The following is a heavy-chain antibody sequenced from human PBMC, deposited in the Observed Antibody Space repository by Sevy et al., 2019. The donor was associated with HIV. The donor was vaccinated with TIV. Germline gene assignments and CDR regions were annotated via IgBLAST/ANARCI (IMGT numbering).Heavy chain of an antibody. CDR1: GGSISNYY. J-gene: IGHJ4*02. Sequence: SETLSLTCTVSGGSISNYYWSWIRQPAGKGLEWIGRIYTSGSTNYNPSLKSRVTMSVDTSKNQFSLKLSSVTAADTAVYYCARVGIAVAGTRGYYFDYWGQGTLVTVSS. CDR3: ARVGIAVAGTRGYYFDY. D-gene: IGHD6-19*01. CDR2: IYTSGST. V-gene: IGHV4-4*07.